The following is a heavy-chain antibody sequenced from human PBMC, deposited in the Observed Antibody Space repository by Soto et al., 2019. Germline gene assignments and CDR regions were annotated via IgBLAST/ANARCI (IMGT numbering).Heavy chain of an antibody. CDR1: GFTFDDYA. J-gene: IGHJ4*02. CDR2: ISWNSGSI. D-gene: IGHD3-22*01. CDR3: AKDYYDSSGYSLTN. V-gene: IGHV3-9*01. Sequence: PGGSLRLSXAASGFTFDDYAMHWVRQAPGKGLEWVSGISWNSGSIGYADSVKGRFTISRDNAKNSLYLQMNSLRAEDTALYYCAKDYYDSSGYSLTNWGQGTLVTV.